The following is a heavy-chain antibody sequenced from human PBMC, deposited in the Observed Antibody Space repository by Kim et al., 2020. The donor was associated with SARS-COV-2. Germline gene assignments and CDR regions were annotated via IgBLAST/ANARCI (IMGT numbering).Heavy chain of an antibody. CDR1: GGSISSSSYY. V-gene: IGHV4-39*01. CDR2: IYYSGST. Sequence: SETLSLTCTVSGGSISSSSYYWGWIRQPPGKGLEWIGSIYYSGSTYYNPSLKSRVTISVDTSKNQFSLKLSSVTAADTAVYYCARLRLVVPAASITMVRGVFDYWGQGTLVTVSS. J-gene: IGHJ4*02. CDR3: ARLRLVVPAASITMVRGVFDY. D-gene: IGHD3-10*01.